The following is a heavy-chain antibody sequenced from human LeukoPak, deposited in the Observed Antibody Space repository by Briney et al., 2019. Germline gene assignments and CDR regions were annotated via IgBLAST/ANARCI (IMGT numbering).Heavy chain of an antibody. Sequence: GGSLRLSCAASGFTFSSYWMHWVRQAPGKGLVWVSRINSDGRSTIYADSVKGRFTISRDNARNTLYLQMNSLRAEDTAVYYCAKAKRDYYGSGSYYDYFDYWGQGTLVTVSS. J-gene: IGHJ4*02. CDR2: INSDGRST. CDR1: GFTFSSYW. D-gene: IGHD3-10*01. CDR3: AKAKRDYYGSGSYYDYFDY. V-gene: IGHV3-74*01.